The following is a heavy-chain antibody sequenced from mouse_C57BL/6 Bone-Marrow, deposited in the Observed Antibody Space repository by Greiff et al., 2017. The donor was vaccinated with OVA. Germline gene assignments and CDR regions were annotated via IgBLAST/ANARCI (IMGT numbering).Heavy chain of an antibody. V-gene: IGHV1-7*01. D-gene: IGHD2-2*01. CDR2: INPSSGYT. CDR3: AKIYDGYPYAMDY. J-gene: IGHJ4*01. CDR1: GYTFTSYW. Sequence: QVQLKESGADLAKPGASVKLSCKASGYTFTSYWMHWVKQRPGQGLEWIGYINPSSGYTKYTQKLKDKATLTADKSSSTAYMQLSSLTYEDSAFYYCAKIYDGYPYAMDYWGQGTSVTVSS.